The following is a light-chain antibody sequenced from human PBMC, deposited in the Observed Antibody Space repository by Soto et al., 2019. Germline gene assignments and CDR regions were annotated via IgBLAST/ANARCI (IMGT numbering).Light chain of an antibody. J-gene: IGKJ2*01. CDR1: QNIRSY. V-gene: IGKV1-39*01. CDR2: DAS. Sequence: DIQMTQSPSSLSASVGDRVTITCRASQNIRSYLNWYQQKPGKAPNLLIFDASSLQSGVPSRFSGSGSGTDFTLTISSLQPEDFATYYCQQSYSTPYTFGQGTKLEIK. CDR3: QQSYSTPYT.